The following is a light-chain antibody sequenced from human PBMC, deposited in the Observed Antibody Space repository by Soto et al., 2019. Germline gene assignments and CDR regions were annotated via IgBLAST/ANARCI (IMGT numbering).Light chain of an antibody. CDR1: TSNIGNNY. V-gene: IGLV1-51*01. J-gene: IGLJ3*02. CDR3: GTWDSSLSAGV. Sequence: QAVVTLPPSVSAAPGQRVTISCSGSTSNIGNNYVSWYQQFPGTAPKLLIYDNDKRPSGIPDRFSGSKSGTSATLGITGLQTGDEADYYCGTWDSSLSAGVFGGGTKLTVL. CDR2: DND.